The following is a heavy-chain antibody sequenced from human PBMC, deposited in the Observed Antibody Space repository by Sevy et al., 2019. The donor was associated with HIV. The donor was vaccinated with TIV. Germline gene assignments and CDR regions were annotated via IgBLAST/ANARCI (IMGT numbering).Heavy chain of an antibody. CDR1: GGSISSYY. Sequence: LSETLSLTCTVSGGSISSYYWSWIRQPPGKGLEWIAYMYYSGITNYSPSLKSRLTISIDTSKNHFSLKLRSVTAADTAVYYCARMNYSASAPGSWFDPWGQGTLVTVSS. V-gene: IGHV4-59*01. D-gene: IGHD1-26*01. CDR3: ARMNYSASAPGSWFDP. J-gene: IGHJ5*02. CDR2: MYYSGIT.